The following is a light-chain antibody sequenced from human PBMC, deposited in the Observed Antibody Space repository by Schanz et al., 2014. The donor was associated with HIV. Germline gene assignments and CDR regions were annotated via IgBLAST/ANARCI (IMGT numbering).Light chain of an antibody. CDR2: LAS. J-gene: IGKJ4*01. Sequence: DIVLTQSPDSLAVSLGERATINCKSSQSLLKGNWNQIAWFQQKPGQSPKLLISLASIRGSGVPDRFSGSASGTDFTLTISSLQAEDVAFYYCQQNYHSPLQVTFGGGTRVEIK. CDR3: QQNYHSPLQVT. V-gene: IGKV4-1*01. CDR1: QSLLKGNWNQ.